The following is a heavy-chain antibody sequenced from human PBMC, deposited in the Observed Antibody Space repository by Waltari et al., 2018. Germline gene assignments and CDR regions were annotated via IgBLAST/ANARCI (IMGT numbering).Heavy chain of an antibody. CDR2: IYYSGST. CDR1: GGSISSSSYY. V-gene: IGHV4-39*07. CDR3: ARNPRGDFWSGYYHYMDV. Sequence: QLQLQESGPGLVKPSETLSLTCTVSGGSISSSSYYWGWIRQPPGQGLEWIGSIYYSGSTYYNPSLKSRVTISVDTSKNQFSLKLSSVTAADTAVYYCARNPRGDFWSGYYHYMDVWGKGTTVTISS. D-gene: IGHD3-3*01. J-gene: IGHJ6*03.